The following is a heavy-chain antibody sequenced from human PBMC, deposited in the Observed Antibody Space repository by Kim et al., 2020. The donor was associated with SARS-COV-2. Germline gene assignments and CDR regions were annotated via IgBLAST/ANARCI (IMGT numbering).Heavy chain of an antibody. CDR2: INKYGSDT. CDR1: GFSFSDYW. Sequence: GGSLRLSCAASGFSFSDYWMYWVRQTPGKGMEWVSRINKYGSDTKYADSVKGRFTISRDNAKNTLYLQMNRLRVEDKAVYYCVRETRDGFVVDFWGQGTL. CDR3: VRETRDGFVVDF. V-gene: IGHV3-74*03. D-gene: IGHD4-17*01. J-gene: IGHJ4*02.